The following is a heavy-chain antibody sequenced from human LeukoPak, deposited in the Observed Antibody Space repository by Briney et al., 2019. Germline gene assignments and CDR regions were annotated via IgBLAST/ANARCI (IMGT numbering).Heavy chain of an antibody. D-gene: IGHD3-22*01. Sequence: PSETLSLTCAVPGGSISSGSYYWSWIRQPAGKGLEWIGRIYTSGSTNYNPSLKSRVTISVDTSKNQFSLKLSSVTAADTAVYYCARENGYDSSGYYLGGVGYWGQGTLVTVSS. CDR1: GGSISSGSYY. J-gene: IGHJ4*02. V-gene: IGHV4-61*02. CDR2: IYTSGST. CDR3: ARENGYDSSGYYLGGVGY.